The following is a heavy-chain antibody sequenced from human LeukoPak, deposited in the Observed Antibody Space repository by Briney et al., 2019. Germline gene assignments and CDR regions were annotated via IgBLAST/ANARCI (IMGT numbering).Heavy chain of an antibody. CDR1: GYTFTAYY. CDR2: LNPNSGDS. Sequence: GASVKVSCNASGYTFTAYYMHWLRQAPGQGLEWMGRLNPNSGDSRYAQKFQGRVTMTRGTSIGTAYMELSRLRSDDTAVYYCARDPSQQLVRAEYFQHWGQGTLVTVSS. J-gene: IGHJ1*01. D-gene: IGHD6-13*01. CDR3: ARDPSQQLVRAEYFQH. V-gene: IGHV1-2*06.